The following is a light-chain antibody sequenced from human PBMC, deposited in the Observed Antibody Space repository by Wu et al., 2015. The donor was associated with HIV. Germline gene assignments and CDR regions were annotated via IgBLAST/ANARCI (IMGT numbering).Light chain of an antibody. CDR1: QSVGSF. CDR3: QQYSQWPRT. V-gene: IGKV3-15*01. Sequence: EIVMTQSPATLSVSPGERATLSCRASQSVGSFLAWYQQKPGQAPRLLIFGVSTRATGIPARFSGSGSGTEFTLTISSLQSEDFAIYFCQQYSQWPRTFGQGTKVDFK. CDR2: GVS. J-gene: IGKJ1*01.